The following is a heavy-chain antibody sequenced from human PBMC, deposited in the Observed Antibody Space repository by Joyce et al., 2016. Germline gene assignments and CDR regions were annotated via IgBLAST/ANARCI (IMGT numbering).Heavy chain of an antibody. CDR2: VNPNSANT. CDR3: ARPYCGGETVCAFDI. CDR1: GYPFTIYD. D-gene: IGHD2-21*01. V-gene: IGHV1-8*01. Sequence: QVQLVQSGAEVKKPGASVKVSCKASGYPFTIYDIHWVRQATGQGLEWMGWVNPNSANTGYVETFQGRLTMTWDTSISTVYMELNSLRSEDTAVYYCARPYCGGETVCAFDIWGQGTMVTVSS. J-gene: IGHJ3*02.